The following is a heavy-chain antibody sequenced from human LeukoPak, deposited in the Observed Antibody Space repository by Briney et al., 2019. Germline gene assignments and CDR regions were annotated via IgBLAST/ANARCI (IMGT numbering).Heavy chain of an antibody. Sequence: GGSLRLSCAASGFTFSSYAMHWVRQAPGKGLEWVAVISYDGSNKYYADSVKGRFTISRDNSKNTLYLQMNSPRAEDTAVYYCARTRVAGFDYWGQGTLVTVSS. J-gene: IGHJ4*02. CDR1: GFTFSSYA. V-gene: IGHV3-30-3*01. D-gene: IGHD6-19*01. CDR3: ARTRVAGFDY. CDR2: ISYDGSNK.